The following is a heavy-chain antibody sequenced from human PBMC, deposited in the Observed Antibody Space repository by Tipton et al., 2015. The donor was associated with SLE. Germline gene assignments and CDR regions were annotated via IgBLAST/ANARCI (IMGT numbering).Heavy chain of an antibody. CDR3: ATIVGSTEYFDY. J-gene: IGHJ4*02. V-gene: IGHV3-23*01. CDR1: GFTFNDYA. D-gene: IGHD1-26*01. CDR2: ISGSGGNR. Sequence: SLRLSCAASGFTFNDYAMSWVRQASGKGLEWVSSISGSGGNRKYADSVKGRFAISRDNPKNTVYLQMNSLRVDDTAVYYCATIVGSTEYFDYWGQGTLVTVSS.